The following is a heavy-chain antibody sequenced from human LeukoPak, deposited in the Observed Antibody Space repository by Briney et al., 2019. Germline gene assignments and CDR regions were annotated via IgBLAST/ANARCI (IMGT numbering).Heavy chain of an antibody. CDR3: AKSHAVPADWFDP. CDR1: GFTFDDYA. V-gene: IGHV3-9*01. D-gene: IGHD2-2*01. J-gene: IGHJ5*02. CDR2: ISWNSGSI. Sequence: PGGSLRLSCAASGFTFDDYAMHWVRQAPGKGLEWVSGISWNSGSIGYADSVKGRFTISRDNAKNSLYLQMNSLRAEDTALYYCAKSHAVPADWFDPWGQGTLVTVSS.